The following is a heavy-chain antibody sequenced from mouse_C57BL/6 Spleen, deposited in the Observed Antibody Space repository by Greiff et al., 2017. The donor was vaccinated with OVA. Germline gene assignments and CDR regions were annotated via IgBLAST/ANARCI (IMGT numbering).Heavy chain of an antibody. D-gene: IGHD2-3*01. V-gene: IGHV1-26*01. CDR1: GYTFTDYY. CDR3: ATGDGYYSFDY. Sequence: EVQLQQSGPELVKPGASVKISCKASGYTFTDYYMNWVKQSHGKSLEWIGDINPNNGGTSYNQKFKGKATLTVDKSSSTAYMELRSLTSEDSAVYYCATGDGYYSFDYWGQGTTRTVSS. J-gene: IGHJ2*01. CDR2: INPNNGGT.